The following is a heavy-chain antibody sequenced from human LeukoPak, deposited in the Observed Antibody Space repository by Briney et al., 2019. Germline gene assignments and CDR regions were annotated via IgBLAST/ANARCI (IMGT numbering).Heavy chain of an antibody. Sequence: ASVKVSCKASGYTFTCYYMHWVRQAPGQGLEWMGWISPNSGGTNYAQKFQGRVTMTRDTSISTAYMELSRLRSDDTAVYYCARANPYYYYMDVWGKGTTVTVSS. CDR3: ARANPYYYYMDV. CDR1: GYTFTCYY. J-gene: IGHJ6*03. D-gene: IGHD1-14*01. CDR2: ISPNSGGT. V-gene: IGHV1-2*02.